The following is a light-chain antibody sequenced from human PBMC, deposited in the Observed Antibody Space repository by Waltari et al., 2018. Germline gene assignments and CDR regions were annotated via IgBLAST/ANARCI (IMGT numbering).Light chain of an antibody. Sequence: IVLTQTPGTRSLSPGARATLSCRASQSVSRTLAWYQQKPGQDPKLLIYGSYVRATGIPDRFTGSGSGTDFSLTISSLEPEDFAIYFCQHYVRLPATFGQGTKVESK. CDR3: QHYVRLPAT. V-gene: IGKV3-20*01. CDR2: GSY. CDR1: QSVSRT. J-gene: IGKJ1*01.